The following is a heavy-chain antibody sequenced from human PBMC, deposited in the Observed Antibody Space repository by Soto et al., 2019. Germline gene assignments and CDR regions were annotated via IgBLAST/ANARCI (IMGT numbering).Heavy chain of an antibody. CDR3: ARGGLMITFGIGSY. V-gene: IGHV4-59*01. D-gene: IGHD3-16*01. J-gene: IGHJ4*02. Sequence: SETLSLTCTVSGGSISSYYWSWIRQPPGKGLEWIGYIYYSGGTNYNPSLKSRVTISVDTSKNQFSLKLSSVTAADTAVYYCARGGLMITFGIGSYWGQGALVTVSS. CDR2: IYYSGGT. CDR1: GGSISSYY.